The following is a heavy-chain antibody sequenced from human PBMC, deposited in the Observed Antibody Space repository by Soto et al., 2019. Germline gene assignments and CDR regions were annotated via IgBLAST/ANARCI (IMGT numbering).Heavy chain of an antibody. D-gene: IGHD6-13*01. CDR3: ARGTGIASAGKGVPGY. CDR2: ISYDGSNK. J-gene: IGHJ4*02. V-gene: IGHV3-30-3*01. CDR1: GFTCSSYA. Sequence: QVQLVESGGGVVQPGRSLRLSCAASGFTCSSYAMHWVRQAPGKGLEWVAVISYDGSNKYYADSVKGRLTISRDNSKNTLYLQMNGLRAEDTAVYYFARGTGIASAGKGVPGYLGQGTLVTVSS.